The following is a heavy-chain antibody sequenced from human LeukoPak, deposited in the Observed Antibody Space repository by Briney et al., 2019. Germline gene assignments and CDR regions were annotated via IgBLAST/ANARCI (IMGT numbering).Heavy chain of an antibody. CDR1: GGSFSGYY. CDR3: ASAETMVRGVSGY. J-gene: IGHJ4*02. Sequence: SETLSLTCAVYGGSFSGYYWSWIRQPPGKGLEWIGEINHSGSTNYNPPLKSRVTISVDTSKNQFSLKLSSVTAAGTAVYYCASAETMVRGVSGYWGQGTLVTVSS. D-gene: IGHD3-10*01. V-gene: IGHV4-34*01. CDR2: INHSGST.